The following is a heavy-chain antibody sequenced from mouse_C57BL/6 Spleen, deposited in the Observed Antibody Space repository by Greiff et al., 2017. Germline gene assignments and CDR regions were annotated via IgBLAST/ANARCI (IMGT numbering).Heavy chain of an antibody. V-gene: IGHV1-69*01. J-gene: IGHJ3*01. CDR2: IDPSDSYT. CDR1: GYTFTSYW. Sequence: QVQLKQPGAELVMPGASVKLSCKASGYTFTSYWMHWVKQRPGQGLEWIGEIDPSDSYTNYNQKFKGKSTLTVDKSSSTAYMQLSSLTSEDSAVYYGARGDYGSSWFAYWGQGTLVTVSA. CDR3: ARGDYGSSWFAY. D-gene: IGHD1-1*01.